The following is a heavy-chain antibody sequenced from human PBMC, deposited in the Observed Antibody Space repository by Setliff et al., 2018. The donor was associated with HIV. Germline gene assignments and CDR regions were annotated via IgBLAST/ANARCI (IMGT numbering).Heavy chain of an antibody. CDR2: ISLRSTNI. D-gene: IGHD3-10*01. CDR1: GLTFSTYS. V-gene: IGHV3-48*04. CDR3: ARKFRPGHGVDV. Sequence: PGGSLRLSCAASGLTFSTYSMNWVRQAPGKGLEWVSFISLRSTNIYYADSVKGRFTISRDNAKNSMYLQMNSLRAEDTAIYYCARKFRPGHGVDVWGQGTTVTVSS. J-gene: IGHJ6*02.